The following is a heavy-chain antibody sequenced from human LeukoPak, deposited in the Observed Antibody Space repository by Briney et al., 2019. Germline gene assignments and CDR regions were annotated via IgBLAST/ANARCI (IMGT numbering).Heavy chain of an antibody. V-gene: IGHV3-33*06. D-gene: IGHD3-22*01. CDR1: GFTFSSYG. CDR3: AKDARYYDSSGSRRLDY. Sequence: GGSLRLSCAASGFTFSSYGMHWVRQAPGKGLEWVAVIWYDGSNKYYADSVKGRFTISRDNSKNTLYLQMNSLRAEDTAVYYCAKDARYYDSSGSRRLDYWGQGTLVTVSS. J-gene: IGHJ4*02. CDR2: IWYDGSNK.